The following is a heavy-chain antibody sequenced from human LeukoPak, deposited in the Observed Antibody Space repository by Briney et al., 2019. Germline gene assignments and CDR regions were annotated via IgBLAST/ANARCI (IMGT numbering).Heavy chain of an antibody. CDR3: APALSLYDYIYFDY. Sequence: PGGSLRLSCAASGFTFSSDTMNWVRQAPGKGLEWVSSISSSRSYISYADSVNGRFTISRDNTMNSLFLQMNSLRAEDTVVYYCAPALSLYDYIYFDYWGQGTLVTVSS. V-gene: IGHV3-21*01. J-gene: IGHJ4*02. D-gene: IGHD5-12*01. CDR2: ISSSRSYI. CDR1: GFTFSSDT.